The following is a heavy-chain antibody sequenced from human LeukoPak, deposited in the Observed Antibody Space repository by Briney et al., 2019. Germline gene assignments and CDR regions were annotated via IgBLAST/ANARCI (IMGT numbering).Heavy chain of an antibody. D-gene: IGHD6-6*01. CDR1: GFTVSNNY. CDR3: ARDPPAVAANTYG. J-gene: IGHJ4*02. Sequence: GGSLRLSCAASGFTVSNNYMRWVRQAPGKGLEWVSLIYSGGATFYADAVKGRFTISRNGSKNTLYLQMNSLRAEDTAVYYCARDPPAVAANTYGWGQGTLVTVSS. V-gene: IGHV3-66*01. CDR2: IYSGGAT.